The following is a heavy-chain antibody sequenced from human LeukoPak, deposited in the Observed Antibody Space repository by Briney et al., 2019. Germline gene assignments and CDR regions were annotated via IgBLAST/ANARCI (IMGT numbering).Heavy chain of an antibody. CDR2: IWNDGSNK. CDR1: GFTFSTYG. D-gene: IGHD3-22*01. Sequence: GGSLRLSCAASGFTFSTYGMHWVRQAPGKGLEWVAVIWNDGSNKYYADSVKGRFTISRDNSKNTLYLQMDTLTAEDTAMYYCAEEWSGGNSGYIDDWGQGTLVTVSS. CDR3: AEEWSGGNSGYIDD. V-gene: IGHV3-33*06. J-gene: IGHJ4*02.